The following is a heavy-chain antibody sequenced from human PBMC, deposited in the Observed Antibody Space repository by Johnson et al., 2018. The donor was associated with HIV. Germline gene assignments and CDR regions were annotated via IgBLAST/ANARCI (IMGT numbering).Heavy chain of an antibody. CDR3: ASMVTTGGDAFDI. D-gene: IGHD2-21*02. J-gene: IGHJ3*02. CDR2: IKEDGSEK. Sequence: VQLVESGGGLVQPGGSLRLSCAASGFTFNSYWMSWVRQAPGKGLEWVANIKEDGSEKYYVDSVKGRFTISRDNAKNSLYLQMNSLRAEDTAVYYCASMVTTGGDAFDIWGQGTMGTVSS. CDR1: GFTFNSYW. V-gene: IGHV3-7*02.